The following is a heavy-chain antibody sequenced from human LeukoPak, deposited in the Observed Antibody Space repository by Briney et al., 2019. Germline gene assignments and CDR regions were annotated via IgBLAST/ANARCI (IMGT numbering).Heavy chain of an antibody. CDR3: AKVGEYYDSTPEGAFDI. D-gene: IGHD3-22*01. CDR1: SGSISSYY. V-gene: IGHV4-59*01. J-gene: IGHJ3*02. Sequence: PSETLSLTCTVSSGSISSYYWSWIRQPPGKGLEWIGNICCSGRTNDTPSLKRRVTRSVDTSKNQFSLKLSSVTGADTAVYYCAKVGEYYDSTPEGAFDIWGQGTMVTVSS. CDR2: ICCSGRT.